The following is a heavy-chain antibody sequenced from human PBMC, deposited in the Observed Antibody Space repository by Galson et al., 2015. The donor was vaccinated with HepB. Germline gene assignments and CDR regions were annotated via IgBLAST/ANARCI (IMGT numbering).Heavy chain of an antibody. J-gene: IGHJ4*02. CDR1: GFTFSTYS. CDR3: ASKDFTASWYDGLNN. Sequence: SLRLSCAASGFTFSTYSMNWVRQAPGKGLEWVSSISTSSTYIYYADSLKGRFTISRDNAKNSLYLQMNSLRAEDTAVYYCASKDFTASWYDGLNNWGQGILVTVSS. CDR2: ISTSSTYI. D-gene: IGHD6-13*01. V-gene: IGHV3-21*01.